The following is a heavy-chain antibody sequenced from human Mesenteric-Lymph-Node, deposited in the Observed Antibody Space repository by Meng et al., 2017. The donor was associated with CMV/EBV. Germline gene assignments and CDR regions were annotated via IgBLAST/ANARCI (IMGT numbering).Heavy chain of an antibody. CDR1: GGSISSSSYY. J-gene: IGHJ4*02. Sequence: SETLSLTCTVSGGSISSSSYYWGWIRQPPGKGLEWIGTIYHSGDTYYNPSLKSRVTISVDTSNNQFSLKLKSVTAADTAVYYCARDPSPHVQVFLGGYWGQGALVTVSS. V-gene: IGHV4-39*07. D-gene: IGHD3-16*01. CDR2: IYHSGDT. CDR3: ARDPSPHVQVFLGGY.